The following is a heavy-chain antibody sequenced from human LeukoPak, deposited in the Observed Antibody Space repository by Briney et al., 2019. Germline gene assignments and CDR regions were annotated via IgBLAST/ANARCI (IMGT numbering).Heavy chain of an antibody. D-gene: IGHD2-2*02. CDR2: INPDNGNA. J-gene: IGHJ4*02. CDR3: TLYNY. Sequence: ASVKVSCKASGYSFTNHDIHWVRQAPGQRLEWTGCINPDNGNAKYSQEFQGRVTITRDTSATTAYMELSSLRSEDMAVYYCTLYNYWGQGTLVTVSS. V-gene: IGHV1-3*03. CDR1: GYSFTNHD.